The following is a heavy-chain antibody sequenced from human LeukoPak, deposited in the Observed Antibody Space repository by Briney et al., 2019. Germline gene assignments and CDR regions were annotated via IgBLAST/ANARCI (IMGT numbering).Heavy chain of an antibody. CDR3: ARRDYRKRMDY. V-gene: IGHV4-34*01. Sequence: SETLSLTCAVYGGSFSGYYWSWIRQPPGKGLEWIEEINHSGSTNYNSSLKSRVTISVDTPKNQFSLKLSSVTAADTAVYYCARRDYRKRMDYWGQGTLVTVSS. CDR2: INHSGST. D-gene: IGHD1-14*01. J-gene: IGHJ4*02. CDR1: GGSFSGYY.